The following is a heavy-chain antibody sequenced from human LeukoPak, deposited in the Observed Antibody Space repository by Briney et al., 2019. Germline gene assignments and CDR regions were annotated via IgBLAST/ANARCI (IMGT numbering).Heavy chain of an antibody. CDR3: ARVARHDYTYYPGGNYFDY. D-gene: IGHD4-11*01. V-gene: IGHV4-4*07. Sequence: SETLSLTCIVSGGSIISSYWSWIRQPAGKGLEWIGRIYTSGSTKYNPSLKSRVTMSLDTSKNQFSLKLSSVTAADTAVYYCARVARHDYTYYPGGNYFDYWGQGTLVTVSS. CDR2: IYTSGST. J-gene: IGHJ4*02. CDR1: GGSIISSY.